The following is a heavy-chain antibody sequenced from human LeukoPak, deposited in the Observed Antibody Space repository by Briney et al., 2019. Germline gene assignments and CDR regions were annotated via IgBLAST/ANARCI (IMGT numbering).Heavy chain of an antibody. J-gene: IGHJ3*02. Sequence: SETLSLTCTVSGGSISSGGYYWSWIRQPPGKGLEWIGYIYHSGSTYYNPSLKSRVTISVDRSKNQFSLKLSSVTAADTAVYYCARDQINYDFWSGYSGHGAFDIWGQGTMVTVSS. D-gene: IGHD3-3*01. V-gene: IGHV4-30-2*01. CDR1: GGSISSGGYY. CDR3: ARDQINYDFWSGYSGHGAFDI. CDR2: IYHSGST.